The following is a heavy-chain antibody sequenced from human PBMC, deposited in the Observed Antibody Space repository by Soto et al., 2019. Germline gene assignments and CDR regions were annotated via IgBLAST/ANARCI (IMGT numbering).Heavy chain of an antibody. CDR2: ISSSSSYI. CDR1: GFTFSSYS. Sequence: EVQLVESGGGLVKPGGSLRLSCAASGFTFSSYSMNWVRQAPGKGLEWVSSISSSSSYIYYADSVKGRFTISRDNAKNSLYLQMNSLSAEDTAVYYCARDSDYGGNSYYYWGQGTLVTVSS. J-gene: IGHJ4*02. D-gene: IGHD2-15*01. V-gene: IGHV3-21*01. CDR3: ARDSDYGGNSYYY.